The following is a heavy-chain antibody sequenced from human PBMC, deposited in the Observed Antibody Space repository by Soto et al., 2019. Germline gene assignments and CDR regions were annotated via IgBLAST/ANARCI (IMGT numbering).Heavy chain of an antibody. D-gene: IGHD3-22*01. Sequence: XGALILSCAASGFTFSILAMGWVRQAPGKGLEWVSVIDYTGGTTYYTDSVKGRFIISRDNSKKMLYLQMNSLRAEDTAVYYCARGGYFDSSNYLAYWALGSLVTVSS. CDR3: ARGGYFDSSNYLAY. CDR1: GFTFSILA. J-gene: IGHJ1*01. CDR2: IDYTGGTT. V-gene: IGHV3-23*01.